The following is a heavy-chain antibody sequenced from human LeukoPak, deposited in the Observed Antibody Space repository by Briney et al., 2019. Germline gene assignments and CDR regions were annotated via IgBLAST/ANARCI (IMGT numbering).Heavy chain of an antibody. Sequence: GASVKVSCKASGYTFTSYAMNWVRQAPGQGLEWMGIINPSGGSTSYAQKFQGRVTMTRDTSTSTVYMELSSLRSEDTAVYYCARAQAWDSSDPNWFDPWGQGTLVTVSS. V-gene: IGHV1-46*01. J-gene: IGHJ5*02. CDR1: GYTFTSYA. CDR3: ARAQAWDSSDPNWFDP. CDR2: INPSGGST. D-gene: IGHD6-19*01.